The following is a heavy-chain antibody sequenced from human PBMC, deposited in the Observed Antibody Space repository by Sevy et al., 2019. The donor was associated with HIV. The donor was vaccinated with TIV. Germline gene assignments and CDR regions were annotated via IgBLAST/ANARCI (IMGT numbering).Heavy chain of an antibody. CDR1: GYSFTSYW. CDR2: IYPGDSDT. V-gene: IGHV5-51*01. D-gene: IGHD2-2*01. Sequence: GESLKISCKGSGYSFTSYWIGWVRQMPGKGLEWRGIIYPGDSDTRYSPSFQGQVTISADKSISTAYLQWSSLKASDTAMYYCARGIRYCSSTSCLNWFDPWGQGTLVTVSS. CDR3: ARGIRYCSSTSCLNWFDP. J-gene: IGHJ5*02.